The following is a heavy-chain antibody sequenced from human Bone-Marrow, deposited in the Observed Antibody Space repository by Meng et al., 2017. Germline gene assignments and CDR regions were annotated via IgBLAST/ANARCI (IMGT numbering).Heavy chain of an antibody. D-gene: IGHD3-22*01. CDR3: ARPGDYYDSTAYQGRGIDH. J-gene: IGHJ4*02. Sequence: KVSCKGSGYIFSNFWIAWVRQVPGKGLEWMGIIYPGDSETRYSPSFQGQVTISAEKSINTAYLQWSSLQASDTAIYYCARPGDYYDSTAYQGRGIDHWGQGALVTVSS. CDR1: GYIFSNFW. V-gene: IGHV5-51*01. CDR2: IYPGDSET.